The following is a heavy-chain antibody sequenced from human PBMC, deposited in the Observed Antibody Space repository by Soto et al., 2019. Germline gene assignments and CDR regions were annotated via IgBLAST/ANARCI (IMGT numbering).Heavy chain of an antibody. J-gene: IGHJ4*02. D-gene: IGHD6-25*01. CDR3: ARYRLAADLSDFDY. CDR2: IRSRAYGGTT. Sequence: EVQLLESGGGLVPPGRSLRLSCTGSGFTLGAYAMSWVRQAPGKGLEWVGSIRSRAYGGTTEYAASVKGRFTISRDASKSIAYLQMYSLKTEDTAMYFCARYRLAADLSDFDYWGQGTLVTVSS. CDR1: GFTLGAYA. V-gene: IGHV3-49*04.